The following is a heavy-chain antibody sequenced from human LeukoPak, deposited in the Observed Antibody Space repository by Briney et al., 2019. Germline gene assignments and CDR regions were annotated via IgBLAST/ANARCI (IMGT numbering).Heavy chain of an antibody. CDR3: ARTVYGSGSYYRNYYYYYMDV. J-gene: IGHJ6*03. Sequence: SETLSLTCAVYGGSFSGYYWSWIRQPPGKGLEWIGEINHSGSTNYNPSLKSRVTISVDTSKNQFSLKLSSVTAADTAVYYCARTVYGSGSYYRNYYYYYMDVWGKGTTVTISS. CDR2: INHSGST. D-gene: IGHD3-10*01. V-gene: IGHV4-34*01. CDR1: GGSFSGYY.